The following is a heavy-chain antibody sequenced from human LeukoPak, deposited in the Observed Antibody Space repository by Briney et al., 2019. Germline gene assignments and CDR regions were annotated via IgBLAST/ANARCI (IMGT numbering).Heavy chain of an antibody. V-gene: IGHV3-30-3*01. CDR3: ARAQEYYYYYGMDV. Sequence: GRSLRLSCAASGFTFSSYAMHWVRQAPGKGLEWVAVISYDGSNKYYADSVKGRFTISRDNSKNTLYLQMNSLRAEDTAVYYCARAQEYYYYYGMDVWGQGTTVTVSS. CDR1: GFTFSSYA. J-gene: IGHJ6*02. CDR2: ISYDGSNK.